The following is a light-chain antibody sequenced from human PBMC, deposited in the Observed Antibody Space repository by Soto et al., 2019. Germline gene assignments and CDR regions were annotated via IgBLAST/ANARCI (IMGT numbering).Light chain of an antibody. CDR3: QQYGSS. CDR1: QSISSSY. Sequence: EIVLTQSPGTLSLSPGKRATLSCRASQSISSSYLAWYQQRPGQAPRLLIYGASSRATGIPDRFSGSGSGTDFTLTISRLEPEDFAVYYCQQYGSSFGQGTRLEIK. V-gene: IGKV3-20*01. J-gene: IGKJ5*01. CDR2: GAS.